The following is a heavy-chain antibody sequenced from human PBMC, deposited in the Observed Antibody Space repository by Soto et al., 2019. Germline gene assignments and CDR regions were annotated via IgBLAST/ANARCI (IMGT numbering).Heavy chain of an antibody. CDR1: GFTVGSNY. V-gene: IGHV3-53*01. CDR3: ARSTYYDILTGSYYYYAMDV. J-gene: IGHJ6*02. Sequence: ETLSLSCAASGFTVGSNYMSWVRQAPGKGLEWVSVIYSEGTPYYADSVKGRFTISRENSNNTLYLHMNNLRAEDTAVYYCARSTYYDILTGSYYYYAMDVWGQGTTVTVSS. CDR2: IYSEGTP. D-gene: IGHD3-9*01.